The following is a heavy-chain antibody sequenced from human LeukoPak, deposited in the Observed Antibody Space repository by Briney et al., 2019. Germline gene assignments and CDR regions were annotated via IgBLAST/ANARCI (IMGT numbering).Heavy chain of an antibody. CDR2: ISYDGSNK. V-gene: IGHV3-30-3*01. J-gene: IGHJ4*02. CDR3: ARDHYDFWSGHTAGYFDY. CDR1: GFTFSSYA. D-gene: IGHD3-3*01. Sequence: QPGRSLRLSCAASGFTFSSYAMHWVRQAPGKGLEWVAVISYDGSNKYYADSVKGRFTISRNNSKNTLYLQMNSLRAEDTAVYYCARDHYDFWSGHTAGYFDYWGQGTLVTVSS.